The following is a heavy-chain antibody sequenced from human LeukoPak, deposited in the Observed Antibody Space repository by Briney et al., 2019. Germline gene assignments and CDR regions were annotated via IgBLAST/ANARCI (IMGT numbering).Heavy chain of an antibody. CDR2: ISWNSGSI. CDR3: AKDARRYFDWSFEV. J-gene: IGHJ4*02. V-gene: IGHV3-9*01. CDR1: GFTFDDYA. Sequence: GRSLRLSCAASGFTFDDYAMHWVRQAPGKGLEWVSGISWNSGSIGYADSVKGRFTISRDNAKNSLYLQMNSLRAEDTALYYCAKDARRYFDWSFEVWGQGTLVTVSS. D-gene: IGHD3-9*01.